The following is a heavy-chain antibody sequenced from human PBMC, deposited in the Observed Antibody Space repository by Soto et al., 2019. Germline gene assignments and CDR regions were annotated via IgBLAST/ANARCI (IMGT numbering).Heavy chain of an antibody. CDR2: ISFSGGT. D-gene: IGHD5-12*01. Sequence: SETLSLTCSVSGDSIRSGPYYWSWIRQHSGKGLEWIGYISFSGGTYYNPSLKSRVSISVDTSKNQFSLKLSSVTAADKAVYYCARFAEVRYAGYDYFPYWGQGTLVTVSS. J-gene: IGHJ4*02. CDR3: ARFAEVRYAGYDYFPY. CDR1: GDSIRSGPYY. V-gene: IGHV4-31*03.